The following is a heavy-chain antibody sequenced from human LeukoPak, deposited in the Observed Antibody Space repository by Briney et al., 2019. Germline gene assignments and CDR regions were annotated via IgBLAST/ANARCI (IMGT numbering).Heavy chain of an antibody. CDR2: INAGNGNT. Sequence: ASVKVSCKASGYTFTSYAMHWVRQAPGQRLEWMGWINAGNGNTKYSQKFQGRVTMTRDTSTSTVYMQLSSLRSEDTAVYYCARVGDGYNSYDPWGQGTLVTVSS. CDR1: GYTFTSYA. CDR3: ARVGDGYNSYDP. D-gene: IGHD5-24*01. V-gene: IGHV1-3*01. J-gene: IGHJ5*02.